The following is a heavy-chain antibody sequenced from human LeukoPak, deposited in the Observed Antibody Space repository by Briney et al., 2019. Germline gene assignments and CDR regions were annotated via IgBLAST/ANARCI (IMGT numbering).Heavy chain of an antibody. CDR2: INHSGST. J-gene: IGHJ3*02. Sequence: SETLSLTCAVYGGSFSGYYWSWIRQPPGKGLEWIGEINHSGSTNYNPSLKSRVTISVDTSKNQFSLKLSSVTAADTAVYYCARGPYSYDSSGAFDIWGQGTMVTVSS. CDR3: ARGPYSYDSSGAFDI. V-gene: IGHV4-34*01. CDR1: GGSFSGYY. D-gene: IGHD3-22*01.